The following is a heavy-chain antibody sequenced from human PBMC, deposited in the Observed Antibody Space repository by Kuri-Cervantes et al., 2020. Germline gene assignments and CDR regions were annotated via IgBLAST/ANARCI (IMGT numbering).Heavy chain of an antibody. Sequence: LSLTCTVSGGSISSGSYYWSWIRQPAGKGLEWIGRIYTSGSTNYNPSLKSRVTISVDTSKNQFSLKLSSVTAADTAVYYCARERGYDYIWGSYRRCIFDYWGQGTLVTVSS. CDR3: ARERGYDYIWGSYRRCIFDY. D-gene: IGHD3-16*02. V-gene: IGHV4-61*02. J-gene: IGHJ4*02. CDR1: GGSISSGSYY. CDR2: IYTSGST.